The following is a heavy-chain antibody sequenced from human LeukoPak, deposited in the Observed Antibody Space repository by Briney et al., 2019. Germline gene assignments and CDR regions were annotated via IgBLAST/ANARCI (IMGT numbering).Heavy chain of an antibody. V-gene: IGHV3-23*01. J-gene: IGHJ4*02. CDR2: ISGSGGST. D-gene: IGHD3-10*01. Sequence: PGGSLRLSCAASGFTFSNYAMSWVRQALEKGLEWVSAISGSGGSTYYADSVKGRFTISRDNSKNTLHLQMNSLRAEDTAVYYCARERGVGGSGTLDYWGQGTLVAVSS. CDR1: GFTFSNYA. CDR3: ARERGVGGSGTLDY.